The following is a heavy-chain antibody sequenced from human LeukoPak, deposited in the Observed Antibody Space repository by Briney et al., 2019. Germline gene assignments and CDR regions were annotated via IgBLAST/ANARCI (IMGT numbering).Heavy chain of an antibody. CDR1: GFTFDDYA. D-gene: IGHD6-13*01. J-gene: IGHJ4*02. CDR2: ISWNSGSI. Sequence: TGGSLRLSCAASGFTFDDYAMHWVRQAPGKGLEWVSGISWNSGSIGYADSVKGRFTISRDNAKNSLYLQMNSLRAEDTAVYYCARVSYSSSSYYFDYWGQGTLVTVSS. CDR3: ARVSYSSSSYYFDY. V-gene: IGHV3-9*01.